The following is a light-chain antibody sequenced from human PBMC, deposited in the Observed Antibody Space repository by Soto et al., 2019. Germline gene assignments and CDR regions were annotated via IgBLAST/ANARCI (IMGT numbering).Light chain of an antibody. J-gene: IGLJ1*01. V-gene: IGLV2-14*01. CDR2: DVS. CDR3: SSYTGATTYV. Sequence: QSVLTQPASVSGSPGQSITISCTGTSSDVGAYNYASWYQQYPGEAPKVIIYDVSHRPAGVSNRFSGSKSGNTASLTISGLQTQDEADYYCSSYTGATTYVFGTGTKLTVL. CDR1: SSDVGAYNY.